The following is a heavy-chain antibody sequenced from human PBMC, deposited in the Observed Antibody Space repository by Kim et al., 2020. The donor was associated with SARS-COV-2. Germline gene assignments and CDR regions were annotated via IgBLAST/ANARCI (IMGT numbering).Heavy chain of an antibody. Sequence: GESLKISCKGSGYSFTSYWIGWVRQMPGKGLEWMGIIYPGDSDTRYSPSFQGQVTISADKSISTAYLQWSSLKASDTAMYYCAKMTGAYCSGGSCYPNWYFDLWGRGTLVTVSS. CDR3: AKMTGAYCSGGSCYPNWYFDL. D-gene: IGHD2-15*01. V-gene: IGHV5-51*01. J-gene: IGHJ2*01. CDR2: IYPGDSDT. CDR1: GYSFTSYW.